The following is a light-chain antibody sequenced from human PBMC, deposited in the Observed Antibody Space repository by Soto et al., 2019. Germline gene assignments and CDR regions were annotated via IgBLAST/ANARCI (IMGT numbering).Light chain of an antibody. CDR3: QYCDYLPL. CDR1: HDISNY. Sequence: DIQMTQSPSPLSASVGDRVTITCQASHDISNYLNWYQHKPGKAPKLLIYGASNLETGVPSRFSGSGSGTDFTFTISSLQPEDIATYYCQYCDYLPLFGPGTTVDLK. CDR2: GAS. V-gene: IGKV1-33*01. J-gene: IGKJ3*01.